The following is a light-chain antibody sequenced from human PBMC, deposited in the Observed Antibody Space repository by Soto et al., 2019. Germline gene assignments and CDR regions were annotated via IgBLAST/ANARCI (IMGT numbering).Light chain of an antibody. Sequence: QSVLTQPASVSGSPGQSITISCTGTTSDVGAYDFVSWYQQHPGKAPKLMIFDVSNRPSGVSNRFSGSKSGNTASLTISGPQAEDEADYYCSSYTNNSTLVVFGGGTKLTVL. CDR2: DVS. V-gene: IGLV2-14*01. CDR3: SSYTNNSTLVV. CDR1: TSDVGAYDF. J-gene: IGLJ2*01.